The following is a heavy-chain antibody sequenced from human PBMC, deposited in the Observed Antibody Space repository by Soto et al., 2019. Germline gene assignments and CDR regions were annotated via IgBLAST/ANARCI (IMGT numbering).Heavy chain of an antibody. CDR2: TYFRSKWNY. J-gene: IGHJ6*02. Sequence: QTLSLTSAISGDSVSANNAAWNWIKQSPSRGLEWLGRTYFRSKWNYDYAESVKSRLTITPDTTNNQISLQLNSVTPEDAAVYYCVRQPLANLALYGMDVWGQGTTVTVSS. CDR3: VRQPLANLALYGMDV. D-gene: IGHD6-6*01. CDR1: GDSVSANNAA. V-gene: IGHV6-1*01.